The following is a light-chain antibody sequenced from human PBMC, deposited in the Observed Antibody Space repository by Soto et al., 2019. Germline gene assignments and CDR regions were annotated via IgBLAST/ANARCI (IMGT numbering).Light chain of an antibody. CDR1: QSVSSN. V-gene: IGKV3-15*01. CDR2: GAS. CDR3: QQYKNWPRT. Sequence: EIVMTQSPATVSVSPGERATLSCRASQSVSSNLAWYQQKPGQAPRLLIYGASTRATGIPARFSGSGSGTEFSLTISSLQSEDFAVYYGQQYKNWPRTFGQGTKV. J-gene: IGKJ1*01.